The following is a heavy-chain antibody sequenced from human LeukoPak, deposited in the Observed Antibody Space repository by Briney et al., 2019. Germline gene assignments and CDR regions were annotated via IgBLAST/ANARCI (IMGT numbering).Heavy chain of an antibody. CDR1: GFTFSSYS. Sequence: PGGSLRLSCAASGFTFSSYSMNWVRQAPGKGLEWVSSISSSSSYIYYADSVKGRFTISRDNAKNSLYLQMNSLRAEDTAVYYCARVAAAAENYFDYWGQGTLVTVSS. CDR2: ISSSSSYI. V-gene: IGHV3-21*04. D-gene: IGHD6-13*01. CDR3: ARVAAAAENYFDY. J-gene: IGHJ4*02.